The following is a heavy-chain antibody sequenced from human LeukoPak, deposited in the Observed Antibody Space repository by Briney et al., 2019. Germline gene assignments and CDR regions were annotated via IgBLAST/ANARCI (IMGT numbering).Heavy chain of an antibody. CDR3: ARLGSNNGWYWHFDV. CDR1: GASISSDY. J-gene: IGHJ2*01. CDR2: ISYSGST. V-gene: IGHV4-59*08. D-gene: IGHD2-8*01. Sequence: PSETLSLTCTASGASISSDYWSWIRQPPGKGLELIGFISYSGSTTYNPSLKSRVTISVDTSRSQFSLKLTSVTAADTAVYYCARLGSNNGWYWHFDVWGHGTLVTVSS.